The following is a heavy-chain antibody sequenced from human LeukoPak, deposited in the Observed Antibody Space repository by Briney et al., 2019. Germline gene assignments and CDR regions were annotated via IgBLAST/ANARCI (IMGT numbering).Heavy chain of an antibody. CDR1: GGSFSGYY. V-gene: IGHV4-34*01. Sequence: SETLSLTCAVYGGSFSGYYWSWIRQPPGKGLEWIGEINHSGSTYYNPSLKSRVTISVDTSKNQFSLKLSSVTAADTAVYYCARHSTPAVYYYYYGMDVWGQGTTVTVSS. CDR2: INHSGST. CDR3: ARHSTPAVYYYYYGMDV. D-gene: IGHD6-25*01. J-gene: IGHJ6*02.